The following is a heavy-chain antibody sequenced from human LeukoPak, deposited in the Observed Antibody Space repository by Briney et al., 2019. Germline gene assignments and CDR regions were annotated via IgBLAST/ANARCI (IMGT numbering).Heavy chain of an antibody. CDR1: GGSIRSLGYS. Sequence: TSETLSLTYSVSGGSIRSLGYSWGWIRQPPGKGLEWIASMYYTGTTYYNPSLKSRVTMSVDTSKNQFSLNLTSVTAADTAVFYCARSVSAYAGRGWFDPWGQGTLVTVSS. D-gene: IGHD5-12*01. V-gene: IGHV4-39*07. CDR2: MYYTGTT. J-gene: IGHJ5*02. CDR3: ARSVSAYAGRGWFDP.